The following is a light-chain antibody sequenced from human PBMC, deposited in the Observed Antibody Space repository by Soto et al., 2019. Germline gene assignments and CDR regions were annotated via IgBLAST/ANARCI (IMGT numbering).Light chain of an antibody. Sequence: EIVFTHSPFTLSLSPGERDTLSFMASQSVSSSYLAWYQQKPGQPPRLLIYGASSRAAGIPDRFSGSGSGTDFTLTISRLEPEDFAVYYCQKYGSSPPKFGQGTKVDIK. J-gene: IGKJ1*01. CDR3: QKYGSSPPK. V-gene: IGKV3-20*01. CDR1: QSVSSSY. CDR2: GAS.